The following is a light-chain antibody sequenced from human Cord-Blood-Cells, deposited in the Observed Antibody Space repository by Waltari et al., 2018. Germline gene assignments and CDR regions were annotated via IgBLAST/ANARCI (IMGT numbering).Light chain of an antibody. CDR3: QQRSNWPPLT. CDR1: QSVSSY. CDR2: DAS. Sequence: EIVLTQSPATLSLSPGERATLSCRASQSVSSYLALYQQKPGQAPRLPIYDASNRATGIPARFSGSGSGTDFTLTISILEPEDFAVYYCQQRSNWPPLTFGGGTKVEIK. J-gene: IGKJ4*01. V-gene: IGKV3-11*01.